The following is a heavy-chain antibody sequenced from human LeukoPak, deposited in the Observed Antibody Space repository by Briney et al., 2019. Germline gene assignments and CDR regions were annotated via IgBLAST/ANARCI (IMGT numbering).Heavy chain of an antibody. D-gene: IGHD1-14*01. Sequence: SETLSLTCTVSGGSLSSYYWSWIRQPPGKGLEGIGYIYYSGSTNYNPSLKSRLTITVDTSKNQFSLKLSSVTAADTAVYYCARGEVYRSYYYYGMDVWGQGTTVTVSS. CDR1: GGSLSSYY. CDR2: IYYSGST. V-gene: IGHV4-59*01. J-gene: IGHJ6*02. CDR3: ARGEVYRSYYYYGMDV.